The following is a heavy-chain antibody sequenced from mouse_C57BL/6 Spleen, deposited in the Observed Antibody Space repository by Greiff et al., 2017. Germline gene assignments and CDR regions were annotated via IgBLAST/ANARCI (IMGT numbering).Heavy chain of an antibody. CDR2: IDPSDSYT. Sequence: VQLQQPGAELVRPGTSVKLSCKASGYTFTSYWMHWVKQRPGQGLEWIGVIDPSDSYTNYNQKFKGKATLTVDTSSNTAYMQLSSLTSEDSAVYYCARGLLHAMDYWGQGTSVTVSS. V-gene: IGHV1-59*01. J-gene: IGHJ4*01. D-gene: IGHD2-3*01. CDR3: ARGLLHAMDY. CDR1: GYTFTSYW.